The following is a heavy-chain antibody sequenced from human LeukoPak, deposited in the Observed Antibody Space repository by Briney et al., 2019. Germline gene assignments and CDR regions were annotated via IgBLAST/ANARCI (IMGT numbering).Heavy chain of an antibody. CDR2: ISGSGGST. D-gene: IGHD1-26*01. J-gene: IGHJ4*02. CDR1: GFTFSSYA. CDR3: AKGKWELPYYFDY. V-gene: IGHV3-23*01. Sequence: GGSLRLSCAASGFTFSSYAMSWVRQAPGKGLEWVSAISGSGGSTYYADSVKGRFTISRDNSKNTLYLQMDSLRAEDTAVYYCAKGKWELPYYFDYWGQGTLVTVSS.